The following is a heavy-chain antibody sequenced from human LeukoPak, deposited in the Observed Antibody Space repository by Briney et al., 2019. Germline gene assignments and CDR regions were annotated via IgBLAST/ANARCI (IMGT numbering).Heavy chain of an antibody. CDR1: GLHFCRFD. CDR2: ILSEGLKK. CDR3: AREASIAAAGKRRSPYFDY. V-gene: IGHV3-33*05. J-gene: IGHJ4*02. D-gene: IGHD6-13*01. Sequence: TGGFLRLSFEGFGLHFCRFDMQWGGQDPGKGLGWEAYILSEGLKKYYADSVKGRFTISRDNSENTLYLQMNSLRAEDTAVYYCAREASIAAAGKRRSPYFDYWGQGTLVTVSS.